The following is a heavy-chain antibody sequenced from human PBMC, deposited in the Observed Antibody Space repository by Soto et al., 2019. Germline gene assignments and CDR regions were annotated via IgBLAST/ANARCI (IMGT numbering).Heavy chain of an antibody. CDR1: GGSVSCGSYY. CDR2: IYDSGST. V-gene: IGHV4-61*01. J-gene: IGHJ5*01. D-gene: IGHD3-10*01. CDR3: ARGMVRGVNIWFDS. Sequence: SETLSLTCTVSGGSVSCGSYYWSWIRQPPGKGLEWIGYIYDSGSTNYNPSLKSRVTISVDTSKNQFSLKLSSVTAADTAVYYCARGMVRGVNIWFDSWRQGTLVIASS.